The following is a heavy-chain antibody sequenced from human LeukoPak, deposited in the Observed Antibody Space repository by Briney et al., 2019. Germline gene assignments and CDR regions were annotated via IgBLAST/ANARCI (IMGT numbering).Heavy chain of an antibody. CDR1: GGSISSYY. D-gene: IGHD2-15*01. Sequence: SETLSLTCTVSGGSISSYYWSWIRQPPGKGLEWIGYIYYSGSTNYNPSLKSRVTISVDTSKNQFSLKLSSVTAADTAVYYCAREKGGRIQHRGQGTLVTVSS. V-gene: IGHV4-59*01. CDR2: IYYSGST. CDR3: AREKGGRIQH. J-gene: IGHJ1*01.